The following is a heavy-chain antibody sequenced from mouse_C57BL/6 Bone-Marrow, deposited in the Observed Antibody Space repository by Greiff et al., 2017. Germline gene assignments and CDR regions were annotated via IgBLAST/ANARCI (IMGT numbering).Heavy chain of an antibody. V-gene: IGHV1-15*01. Sequence: VQLKESGAELVRPGASVTLSCKASGYTFTDYEMHWVKQTPVHGLEWIGAIDPETGGTAYNQKFKGKDILTADKSSSTAYMELRSLTSEDSAVYYSTKDYDGSSVYYYAMDYWGQGTSVTVSS. J-gene: IGHJ4*01. CDR3: TKDYDGSSVYYYAMDY. CDR1: GYTFTDYE. CDR2: IDPETGGT. D-gene: IGHD1-1*01.